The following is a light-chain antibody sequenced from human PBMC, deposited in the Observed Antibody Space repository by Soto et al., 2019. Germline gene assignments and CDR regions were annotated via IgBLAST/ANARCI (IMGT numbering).Light chain of an antibody. Sequence: EVVMTQSPVTLSVSPGESAALSCRASQTISTNLAWYQLKPGQAPRLLIYSASSRATGLPARFSGSGSGTEFTLTISSLESEELGVYYCQQYNKWPNTFGQGARREMK. CDR1: QTISTN. CDR3: QQYNKWPNT. J-gene: IGKJ2*01. CDR2: SAS. V-gene: IGKV3-15*01.